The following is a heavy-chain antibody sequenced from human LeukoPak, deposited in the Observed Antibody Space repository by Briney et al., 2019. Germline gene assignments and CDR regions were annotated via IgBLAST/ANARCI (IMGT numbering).Heavy chain of an antibody. Sequence: GSLRLSCAVSEFTVSSNYMSWVRQAPGKGLEWIGTIYYSGSTYYNPPLKSRITISVDTSKNHFSLKLSSVTAADTAVYYCARTNDQAFDIWGQGTMVTVSS. CDR2: IYYSGST. V-gene: IGHV4-39*02. CDR3: ARTNDQAFDI. D-gene: IGHD1-1*01. J-gene: IGHJ3*02. CDR1: EFTVSSNY.